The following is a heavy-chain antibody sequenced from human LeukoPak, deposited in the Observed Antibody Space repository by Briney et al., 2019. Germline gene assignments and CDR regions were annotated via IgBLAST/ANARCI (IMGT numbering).Heavy chain of an antibody. Sequence: PGGSLRLSCAASGFTFSSYGMHWVRQAPGKGLEWVAVISYDGSNKYYADSVKGRFTISRDNSKNTLFLQMNSLRPEDTAVYHCAKVALFSGYYPPFDYWGQGTLVTVSS. V-gene: IGHV3-30*18. CDR1: GFTFSSYG. CDR3: AKVALFSGYYPPFDY. D-gene: IGHD3-22*01. J-gene: IGHJ4*02. CDR2: ISYDGSNK.